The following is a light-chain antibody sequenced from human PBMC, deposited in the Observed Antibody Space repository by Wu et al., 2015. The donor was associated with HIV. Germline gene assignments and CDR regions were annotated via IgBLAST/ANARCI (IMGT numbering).Light chain of an antibody. J-gene: IGKJ4*01. V-gene: IGKV1-8*01. CDR3: QQYSAGVT. CDR2: AAS. CDR1: QGISSS. Sequence: IRITQSPSSLSASTGDRVTITCRASQGISSSLAWYQQKPGKAPKLLIFAASTLQNGVPSRFSGSGSGTDFTLTISCLQSEDFATYYCQQYSAGVTFGGGTKVEVK.